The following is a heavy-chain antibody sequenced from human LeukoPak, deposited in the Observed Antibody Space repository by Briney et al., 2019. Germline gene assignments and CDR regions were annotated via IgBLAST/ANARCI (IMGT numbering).Heavy chain of an antibody. J-gene: IGHJ3*02. CDR2: INSDGTST. CDR3: VTLTADVDQHAFDM. CDR1: GFTFSSYW. Sequence: GGSPRLSCAASGFTFSSYWVHWIRHAPGEGLVWVSRINSDGTSTSHADSVKGRFTVARDNAKNTVSLHMNSLRAEDTAVYYCVTLTADVDQHAFDMWGQGTMVTVSS. D-gene: IGHD2-21*02. V-gene: IGHV3-74*01.